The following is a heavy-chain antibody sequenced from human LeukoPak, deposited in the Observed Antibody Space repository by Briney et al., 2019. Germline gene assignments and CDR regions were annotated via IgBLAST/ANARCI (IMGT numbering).Heavy chain of an antibody. Sequence: GGSLRLSCAASGFTFSSYPISWVRQAPGKGLEWVSAISGSGGSTYYADSVKGRFTISRDNSKNTLYLQMNSLRAEDTAVYYCALRYCSGGNCYSAHGYWGQGTLVTVSS. J-gene: IGHJ4*02. D-gene: IGHD2-15*01. CDR2: ISGSGGST. CDR3: ALRYCSGGNCYSAHGY. V-gene: IGHV3-23*01. CDR1: GFTFSSYP.